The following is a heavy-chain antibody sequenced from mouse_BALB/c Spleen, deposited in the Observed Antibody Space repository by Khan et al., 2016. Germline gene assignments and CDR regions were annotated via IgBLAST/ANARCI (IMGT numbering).Heavy chain of an antibody. CDR3: AGGEMDDYEYYFDY. V-gene: IGHV9-1*02. CDR1: GYTFTNYG. CDR2: INTYSGEP. D-gene: IGHD2-4*01. Sequence: QIQLVQSGPELKKPGETVKVSCKASGYTFTNYGMNWVKQAPGKGLKWMGWINTYSGEPTYADDFKGRFAFSLETSASTAYLQINNLKNEDMATYFCAGGEMDDYEYYFDYWGQGTILTVSS. J-gene: IGHJ2*01.